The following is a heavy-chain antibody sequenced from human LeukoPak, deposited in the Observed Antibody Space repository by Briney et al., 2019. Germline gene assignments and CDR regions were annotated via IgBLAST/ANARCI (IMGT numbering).Heavy chain of an antibody. V-gene: IGHV3-30-3*01. Sequence: PGGSLRLSCAASGFTFSSYAMHWVRQAPGKGLEWVAVISYDGSNKYYADSVKGRFTISRDNSKNTLYLQMNSLRAEDTAVYYCARGVPYYYDSSGYSFDYWGQGTLVTVSS. CDR2: ISYDGSNK. CDR3: ARGVPYYYDSSGYSFDY. D-gene: IGHD3-22*01. CDR1: GFTFSSYA. J-gene: IGHJ4*02.